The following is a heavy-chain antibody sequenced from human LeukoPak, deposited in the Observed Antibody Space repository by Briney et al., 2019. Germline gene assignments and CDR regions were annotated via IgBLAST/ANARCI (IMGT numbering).Heavy chain of an antibody. V-gene: IGHV3-23*01. CDR1: GFTFDDYT. D-gene: IGHD3-10*01. CDR2: ISGSGGST. J-gene: IGHJ4*02. CDR3: AKKQSVRRAFPSIERVTVDY. Sequence: PGGSLRLSCAASGFTFDDYTMHWVRQAPGKGLEWVSAISGSGGSTYYADSVKGRFTISRDNSKNTLYLQMNSLRAEDTAVYYCAKKQSVRRAFPSIERVTVDYWGQGTLVTVSS.